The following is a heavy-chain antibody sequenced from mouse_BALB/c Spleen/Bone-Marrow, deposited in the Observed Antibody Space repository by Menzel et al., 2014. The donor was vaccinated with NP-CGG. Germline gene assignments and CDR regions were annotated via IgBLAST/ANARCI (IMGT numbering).Heavy chain of an antibody. D-gene: IGHD3-1*01. CDR1: GYTFSDYA. Sequence: QVQLQQSGAELVRPGVSVKISCKGSGYTFSDYAMHWVKQSHAKSLEWIGVLSPYYVDGGYNQKFKGKATMTIDTSSSTVYMELVRLTSEDSAIYYCARGGSSGPYYYAMDYWGQGTSVTVSS. CDR2: LSPYYVDG. CDR3: ARGGSSGPYYYAMDY. V-gene: IGHV1S137*01. J-gene: IGHJ4*01.